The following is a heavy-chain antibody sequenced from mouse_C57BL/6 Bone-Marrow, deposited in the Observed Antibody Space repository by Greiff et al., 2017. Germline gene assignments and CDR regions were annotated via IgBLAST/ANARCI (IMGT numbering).Heavy chain of an antibody. CDR2: IWTGGGT. V-gene: IGHV2-9-1*01. Sequence: VQLMESGPGLVAPSQSLSITCTVSGFSLTSSAISWVRQPPGKGLEWLGVIWTGGGTNYNSALKSRLSISKDNSKSQVFLKMNSLQTDDTARYYCARFYGSSYYYFDYWGQGTTLTVSS. CDR1: GFSLTSSA. J-gene: IGHJ2*01. CDR3: ARFYGSSYYYFDY. D-gene: IGHD1-1*01.